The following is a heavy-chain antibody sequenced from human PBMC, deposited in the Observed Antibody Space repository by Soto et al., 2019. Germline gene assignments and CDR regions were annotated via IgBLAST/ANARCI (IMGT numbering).Heavy chain of an antibody. CDR1: GFTFSSYS. CDR3: AREGEDFEWFAYGMDV. D-gene: IGHD3-9*01. J-gene: IGHJ6*02. Sequence: GGSLRLSCAASGFTFSSYSMNWVRQAPGKGLERVSYISSSSTIYYADSVKGRFTISRDNAKNSLYLQMNSLRDEDTAVYYCAREGEDFEWFAYGMDVWGQGTTVTSP. CDR2: ISSSSTI. V-gene: IGHV3-48*02.